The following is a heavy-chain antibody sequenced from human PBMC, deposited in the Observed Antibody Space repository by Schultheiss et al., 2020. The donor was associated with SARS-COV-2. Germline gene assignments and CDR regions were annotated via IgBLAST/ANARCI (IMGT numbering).Heavy chain of an antibody. CDR2: IYTSGST. J-gene: IGHJ6*02. CDR1: GGSISSYY. D-gene: IGHD6-6*01. Sequence: SQTLSLTCTVSGGSISSYYWSWIRQPAGKGLEWIGRIYTSGSTNYNPSLKSRVTMSVDTSKNQFSLKLSSVTAADTAVYYCARGGRTRQNYYYGMDVWGQGTTVTVSS. V-gene: IGHV4-4*07. CDR3: ARGGRTRQNYYYGMDV.